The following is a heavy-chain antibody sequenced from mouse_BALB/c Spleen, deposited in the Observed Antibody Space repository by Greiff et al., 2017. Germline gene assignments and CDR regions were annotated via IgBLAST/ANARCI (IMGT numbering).Heavy chain of an antibody. CDR3: AKGPYYGSAWFAY. D-gene: IGHD1-2*01. Sequence: EVKVEESGPGLVKPSQSLSLTCTVTGYSITSDYAWNWIRQFPGNKLEWMGYISYSGSTSYNPSLKSRISITRDTSKNQFFLQLNSVTTEDTATYYCAKGPYYGSAWFAYWGQGTLVTVSA. CDR1: GYSITSDYA. CDR2: ISYSGST. J-gene: IGHJ3*01. V-gene: IGHV3-2*02.